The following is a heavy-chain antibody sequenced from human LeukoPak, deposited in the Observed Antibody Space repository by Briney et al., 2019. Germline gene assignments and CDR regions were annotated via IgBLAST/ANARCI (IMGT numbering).Heavy chain of an antibody. CDR3: AIEGTITARA. V-gene: IGHV1-69*13. J-gene: IGHJ5*02. CDR2: IIPMLGTA. CDR1: GGTFSSYA. Sequence: GASVKVSCKASGGTFSSYAISWVRQAPGQGLEWMGGIIPMLGTAHYAQKFRGRVTITADESTSTVYMDLSGLRSEDTAVHYCAIEGTITARAWGQGTLVTVSS. D-gene: IGHD6-6*01.